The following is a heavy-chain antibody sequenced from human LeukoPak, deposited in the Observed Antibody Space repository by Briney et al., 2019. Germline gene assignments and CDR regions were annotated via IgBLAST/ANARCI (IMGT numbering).Heavy chain of an antibody. CDR2: ISPNNGGA. CDR1: GYTFTGNY. Sequence: ASVKVSCKAPGYTFTGNYIHWVRHAPGQGLEWMGWISPNNGGADYAQKFQGRVIMTRDTSISTAYMELSNLRSDDTAVYYCARDYYGSGTGYYMDVWGKGTTVTVPS. D-gene: IGHD3-10*01. J-gene: IGHJ6*03. CDR3: ARDYYGSGTGYYMDV. V-gene: IGHV1-2*02.